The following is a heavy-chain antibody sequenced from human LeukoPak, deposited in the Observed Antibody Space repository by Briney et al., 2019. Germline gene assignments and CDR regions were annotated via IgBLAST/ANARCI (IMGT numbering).Heavy chain of an antibody. Sequence: GGSLRLSCAASGFTFSDYYMSWIRQAPGKGLEWVSYISSSGSTIYYADSVKGRFTISRDNAKNSLYLQMNSLRAEDTAVYYCASPPSDCYSSGVRAFDIWGQGTMVTVSS. CDR1: GFTFSDYY. V-gene: IGHV3-11*01. J-gene: IGHJ3*02. CDR2: ISSSGSTI. D-gene: IGHD2-21*02. CDR3: ASPPSDCYSSGVRAFDI.